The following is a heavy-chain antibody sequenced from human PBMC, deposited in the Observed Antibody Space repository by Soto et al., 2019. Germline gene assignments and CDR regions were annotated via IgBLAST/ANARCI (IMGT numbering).Heavy chain of an antibody. D-gene: IGHD6-19*01. J-gene: IGHJ3*02. CDR1: GGTFSSYT. CDR2: IIPILGIA. CDR3: ARAQWLVSRRVCAFDI. Sequence: QVQLVQSGAEVKKPGSSVKVSCKASGGTFSSYTISWVRQAPGQGLEWMGRIIPILGIANYAQKFQGRVTITADKSTSTAYVELSSLRSEVTAVYYCARAQWLVSRRVCAFDIWGQGTMVTVSS. V-gene: IGHV1-69*02.